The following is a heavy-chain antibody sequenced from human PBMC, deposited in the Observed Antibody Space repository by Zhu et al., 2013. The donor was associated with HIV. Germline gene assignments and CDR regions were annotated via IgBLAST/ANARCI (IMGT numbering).Heavy chain of an antibody. CDR2: INPKSGSR. V-gene: IGHV1-2*02. J-gene: IGHJ4*02. Sequence: QVQLVQSGAQVKKPGASVKVSCKASGYTFTGYYIHWVRQAPGHGLEWMGWINPKSGSRKDAQKFKGRVTMTRDTSINTVYMELRGLRSDDTAVYYCARLWVGEFYFDFWGQGTLVTGLL. CDR3: ARLWVGEFYFDF. CDR1: GYTFTGYY. D-gene: IGHD3-10*01.